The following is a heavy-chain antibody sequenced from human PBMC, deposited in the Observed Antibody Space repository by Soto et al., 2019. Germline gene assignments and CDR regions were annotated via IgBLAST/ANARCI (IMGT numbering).Heavy chain of an antibody. Sequence: SETLSLTCTVSGGSVRDGSYYWAWLRQPPGKGLEWIGHIYHSGSTIYNPSLKSRVTISIDTSKSQSSLNLNSMTAADTAVYYCAGYNWNYYFDPWGQGTLVTVSS. D-gene: IGHD1-7*01. V-gene: IGHV4-61*01. CDR2: IYHSGST. CDR3: AGYNWNYYFDP. J-gene: IGHJ5*02. CDR1: GGSVRDGSYY.